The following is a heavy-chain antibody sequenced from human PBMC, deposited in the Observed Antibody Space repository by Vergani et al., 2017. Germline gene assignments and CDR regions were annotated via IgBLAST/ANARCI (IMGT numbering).Heavy chain of an antibody. CDR3: ASPYCGGDCSTVQDYWXFDL. Sequence: QLQLQESGPGLVKPSETLSLTCTVSGGSISSSSYYWGWIRQPPGKGLEWIGSIYYSGSTYYNPSLKSRVTISVDTSKTQFSLKLSSVTAADTSVYYCASPYCGGDCSTVQDYWXFDLWGRGTLVTVSS. V-gene: IGHV4-39*07. CDR1: GGSISSSSYY. J-gene: IGHJ2*01. D-gene: IGHD2-21*02. CDR2: IYYSGST.